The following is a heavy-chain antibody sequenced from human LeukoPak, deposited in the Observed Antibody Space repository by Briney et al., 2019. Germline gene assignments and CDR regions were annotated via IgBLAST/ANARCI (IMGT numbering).Heavy chain of an antibody. CDR2: THPRSGET. J-gene: IGHJ4*02. Sequence: ASVKVSCKASGYSFTAFYIHWVRQAPGQGLEWMGWTHPRSGETNYAYKFRGRVTMTRDTSISTTYMDLGSLGSDDTAVYYCARDGDYGTGSYYRGFFDYWGQGTLVTVSS. V-gene: IGHV1-2*07. CDR1: GYSFTAFY. D-gene: IGHD3-10*01. CDR3: ARDGDYGTGSYYRGFFDY.